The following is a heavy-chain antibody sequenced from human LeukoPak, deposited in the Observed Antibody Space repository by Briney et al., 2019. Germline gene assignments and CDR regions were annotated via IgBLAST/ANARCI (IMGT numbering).Heavy chain of an antibody. Sequence: GGSLRLSCAASGFTFSSYAMSWVRQAPGKGLEWVAVISYDGSNKYYADSVKGRFTISRDNSKNTLYLQMNSLRAEDTAVYYCAKVKSYYDSSGHEANWFDPWGQGTLVTVSS. J-gene: IGHJ5*02. V-gene: IGHV3-30*18. CDR3: AKVKSYYDSSGHEANWFDP. CDR1: GFTFSSYA. D-gene: IGHD3-22*01. CDR2: ISYDGSNK.